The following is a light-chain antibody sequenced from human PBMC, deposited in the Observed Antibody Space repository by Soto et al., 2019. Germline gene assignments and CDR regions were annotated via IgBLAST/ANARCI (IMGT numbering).Light chain of an antibody. J-gene: IGKJ1*01. CDR3: QQYGSSPET. CDR2: DAS. V-gene: IGKV3-20*01. Sequence: EIVLTQSPAIVSVSPGERATLSCRASQSVTSHLAWYQQKPGQAPRLLIYDASNRATGIPARFSGSGSGTDFTLTISRLEPEDFAVYYCQQYGSSPETFGQGTKVDIK. CDR1: QSVTSH.